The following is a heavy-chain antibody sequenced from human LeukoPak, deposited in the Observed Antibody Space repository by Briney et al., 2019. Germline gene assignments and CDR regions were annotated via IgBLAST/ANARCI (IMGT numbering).Heavy chain of an antibody. CDR1: GYTFTSYA. V-gene: IGHV1-3*01. Sequence: ASVKVSCKASGYTFTSYAMHWVRQAPGQRLEWMGWINAGEGNTKYSQKLRGRVTMTTDTSTSTAYMELRTLRSDDTAVYYCARGSGHDPFDCWGQGTLVTVSS. CDR2: INAGEGNT. D-gene: IGHD6-25*01. CDR3: ARGSGHDPFDC. J-gene: IGHJ4*02.